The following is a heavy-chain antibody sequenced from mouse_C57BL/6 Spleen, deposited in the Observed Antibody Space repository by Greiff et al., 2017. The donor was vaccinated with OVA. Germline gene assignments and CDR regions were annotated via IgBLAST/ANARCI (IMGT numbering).Heavy chain of an antibody. CDR2: INPYNGGT. CDR3: ARRGEGYRLDY. D-gene: IGHD2-2*01. J-gene: IGHJ2*01. Sequence: EVQLQQSGPVLVKPGASVKMSCKASGYTFTDYYMNWVKQSHGKSLEWIGVINPYNGGTSYNQKFKGKATLTVDKSSSTAYMELNSLTSEDSAVYYCARRGEGYRLDYWGQGTTLTVSS. V-gene: IGHV1-19*01. CDR1: GYTFTDYY.